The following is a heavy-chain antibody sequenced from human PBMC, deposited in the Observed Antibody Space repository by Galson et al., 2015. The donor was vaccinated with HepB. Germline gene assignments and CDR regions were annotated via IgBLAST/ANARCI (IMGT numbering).Heavy chain of an antibody. J-gene: IGHJ6*02. D-gene: IGHD3-3*01. CDR1: GFTFSSYS. Sequence: SLRLSCAASGFTFSSYSMNWVRQAPGKGLEWVSSISSSSSYIYYADSVKGRFTISRDNAKNSLYLQMNSLRAEDTAVYYCAREPYYDFWSGYFRVGMDVWGQGTTVTVSS. V-gene: IGHV3-21*01. CDR2: ISSSSSYI. CDR3: AREPYYDFWSGYFRVGMDV.